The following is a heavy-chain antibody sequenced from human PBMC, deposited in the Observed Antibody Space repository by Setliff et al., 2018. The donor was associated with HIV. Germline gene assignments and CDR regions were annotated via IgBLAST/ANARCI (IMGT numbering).Heavy chain of an antibody. J-gene: IGHJ6*03. CDR2: INPNSGGT. D-gene: IGHD5-18*01. CDR1: GYTFTGYY. Sequence: ASVKVSCKASGYTFTGYYMHWVRQAPGQGLEWMGRINPNSGGTNYAQKFQGRVTMTRDTSISTAYMELSSLRSEDTAVYYCARDGGDTAMVSYYYYYYMDVWGKGTTVTVSS. CDR3: ARDGGDTAMVSYYYYYYMDV. V-gene: IGHV1-2*06.